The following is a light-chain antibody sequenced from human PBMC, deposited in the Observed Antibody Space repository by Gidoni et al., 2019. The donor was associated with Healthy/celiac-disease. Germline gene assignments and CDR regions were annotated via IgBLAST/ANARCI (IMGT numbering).Light chain of an antibody. CDR2: GAS. V-gene: IGKV3-20*01. CDR3: QQYGSSGLT. J-gene: IGKJ4*01. CDR1: QSVSSSY. Sequence: EIVLTQSPGTLSLSPGERATLSCRASQSVSSSYLAWYQQKPGQAPRLLIYGASSRATGIPDRFRSSGSGTDFTLTISRLEPEDFAVYYCQQYGSSGLTFGGXTKVEIK.